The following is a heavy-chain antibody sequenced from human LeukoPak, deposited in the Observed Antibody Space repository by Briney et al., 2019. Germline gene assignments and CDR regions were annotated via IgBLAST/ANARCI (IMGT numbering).Heavy chain of an antibody. CDR2: IKSKTDGGTT. J-gene: IGHJ3*02. CDR1: GFTFSDAW. D-gene: IGHD6-19*01. Sequence: GGSLRLSCAASGFTFSDAWMTWVRQAPGKGLGWVGRIKSKTDGGTTDNAAPVKGRFTISRDDSKNTLYLQMNSLKTEDTAVYYCAKYSSGWYLVGAFDIWGQGTMVTVSS. V-gene: IGHV3-15*01. CDR3: AKYSSGWYLVGAFDI.